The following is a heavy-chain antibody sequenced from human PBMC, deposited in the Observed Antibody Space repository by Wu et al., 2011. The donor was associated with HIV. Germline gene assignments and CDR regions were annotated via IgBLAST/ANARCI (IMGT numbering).Heavy chain of an antibody. D-gene: IGHD2-15*01. J-gene: IGHJ4*02. CDR2: ITPMFGTA. CDR3: ARSLGYCSGGTCLMDY. CDR1: GGTFSTYA. V-gene: IGHV1-69*05. Sequence: GAEVKKPGSSVKVSCKTSGGTFSTYAISWVRQAPGQGLEWMGGITPMFGTANYAQKFQGRVTITTDESTSTAYMELSSLRSEDTAVYYCARSLGYCSGGTCLMDYWGQGTLVTVSS.